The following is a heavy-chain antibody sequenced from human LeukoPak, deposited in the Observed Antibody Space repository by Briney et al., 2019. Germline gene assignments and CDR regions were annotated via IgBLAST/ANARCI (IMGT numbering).Heavy chain of an antibody. Sequence: GGSLRLSCAASGFTVSSTYMSWVRQAPGKGLEWVSVFYSDDITYYANSVKGRFIISRDDSKSMLYLQMNSLRVEDTAVYYCARRLSTGYYEFWGQGTLVTVSS. J-gene: IGHJ4*02. CDR3: ARRLSTGYYEF. CDR1: GFTVSSTY. CDR2: FYSDDIT. V-gene: IGHV3-66*01. D-gene: IGHD3-9*01.